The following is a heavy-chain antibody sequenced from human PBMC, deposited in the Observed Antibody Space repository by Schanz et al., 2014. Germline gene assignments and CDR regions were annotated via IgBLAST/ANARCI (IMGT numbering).Heavy chain of an antibody. D-gene: IGHD1-26*01. Sequence: EVQLVESGGGLVQPGGSLRLSCAASGFTFSGYWMSWVRQAPGEGLVWVANIKLDGSEKYYVDSVKGRFTISRDNAKNSLYLQMNSLTAEDTAVYSCAKYGTGKGVSFDYWGQGTLVTVSS. CDR1: GFTFSGYW. J-gene: IGHJ4*02. CDR3: AKYGTGKGVSFDY. V-gene: IGHV3-7*01. CDR2: IKLDGSEK.